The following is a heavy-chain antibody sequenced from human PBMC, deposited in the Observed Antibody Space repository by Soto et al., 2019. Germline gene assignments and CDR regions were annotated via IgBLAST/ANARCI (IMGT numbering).Heavy chain of an antibody. CDR1: GFTFSTYA. CDR2: VSGGGAKT. J-gene: IGHJ6*02. D-gene: IGHD2-8*02. CDR3: TRDWTGNTCPCMDV. V-gene: IGHV3-23*01. Sequence: EVQLLESGGGLVQPGGSLRLSCTASGFTFSTYAMTWVRQAPGKGLEWVSAVSGGGAKTYYADSVRGRFTISRDNSKDTLYHQMNSQTAEDTATYYCTRDWTGNTCPCMDVWGQGTTVTVSS.